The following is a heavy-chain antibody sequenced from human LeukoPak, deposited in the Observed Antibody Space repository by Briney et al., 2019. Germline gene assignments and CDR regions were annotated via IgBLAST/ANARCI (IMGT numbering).Heavy chain of an antibody. CDR2: IWYDGSNK. CDR1: GFTFSSYG. Sequence: PGGSLRLSCAASGFTFSSYGMHWVRQAPGKGLGWVAVIWYDGSNKYYADSVKGRFTISRDNSKNTLYLQVNSLRAEDTAVYYCARDYGQVITWYYFDYWGQGTLVTVSS. D-gene: IGHD3-10*01. CDR3: ARDYGQVITWYYFDY. J-gene: IGHJ4*02. V-gene: IGHV3-33*01.